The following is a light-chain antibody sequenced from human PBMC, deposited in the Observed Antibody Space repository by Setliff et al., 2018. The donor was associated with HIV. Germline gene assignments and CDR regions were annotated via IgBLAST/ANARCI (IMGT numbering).Light chain of an antibody. CDR3: QSYDSRLSGYV. V-gene: IGLV1-40*01. J-gene: IGLJ1*01. CDR2: GYN. Sequence: QSVLTQPPSLSGAPGQRVTISCTGSSSNIGAGYDVHWYKQLPGTAPKLLIYGYNNRPSGVPDRFSGSKSGTSASLAITGLQAEDEADYYCQSYDSRLSGYVFGTGTKVTDL. CDR1: SSNIGAGYD.